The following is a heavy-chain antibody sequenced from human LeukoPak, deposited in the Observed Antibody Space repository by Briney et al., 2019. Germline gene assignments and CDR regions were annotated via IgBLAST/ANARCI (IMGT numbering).Heavy chain of an antibody. J-gene: IGHJ4*02. CDR3: AKTPYYYDSSGYLPFDY. CDR2: IKGDGTST. Sequence: PGGSLRLSCAASGFTFSNYWMHWVRQAPGKGLVWVARIKGDGTSTSYADSVKGRFTISRDNAKNTLYLQMNSLRAEDTAVYYCAKTPYYYDSSGYLPFDYWGQGTLVTVSS. CDR1: GFTFSNYW. V-gene: IGHV3-74*01. D-gene: IGHD3-22*01.